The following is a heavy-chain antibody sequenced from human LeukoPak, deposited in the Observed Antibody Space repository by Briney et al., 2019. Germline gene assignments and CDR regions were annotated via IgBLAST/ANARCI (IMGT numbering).Heavy chain of an antibody. CDR3: ATDQRYAFDY. CDR1: GFTFSSYV. Sequence: GGSLRLSCAVSGFTFSSYVMNWVRQAPGKGLEWVSAISGSGDSTYYADSVKGRVTISRDDGKNTLYLHMNSLRDDDTAVYYCATDQRYAFDYWGQGILVTVSS. J-gene: IGHJ4*02. D-gene: IGHD3-9*01. V-gene: IGHV3-23*01. CDR2: ISGSGDST.